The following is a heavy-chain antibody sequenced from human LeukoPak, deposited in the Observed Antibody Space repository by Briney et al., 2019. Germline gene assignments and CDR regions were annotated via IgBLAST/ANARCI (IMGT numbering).Heavy chain of an antibody. CDR3: AKDFRWSQDY. CDR2: ISSSGSTI. Sequence: PGGSLRLSCAASGFTFSYAWMNWVRQAPGKGLEWVSYISSSGSTIYYADSVKGRFTISRDTSRNTVYLQMNSLRGEDTAVYYCAKDFRWSQDYWGQGTLVTVSS. V-gene: IGHV3-48*01. CDR1: GFTFSYAW. D-gene: IGHD4-23*01. J-gene: IGHJ4*02.